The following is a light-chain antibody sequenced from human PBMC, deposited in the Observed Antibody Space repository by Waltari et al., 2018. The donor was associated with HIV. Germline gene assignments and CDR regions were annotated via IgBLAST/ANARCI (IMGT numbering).Light chain of an antibody. J-gene: IGKJ2*01. Sequence: DIQMTQSPSSLSASVGNRVTITCRASQSISSYLNWYQQKPGKAPKLLVYAASSLQSGVPSRFSGSGSETEFTLTISSLQPEDIATYYCQQSYSTPYTFGQGTKLEIK. CDR1: QSISSY. CDR3: QQSYSTPYT. CDR2: AAS. V-gene: IGKV1-39*01.